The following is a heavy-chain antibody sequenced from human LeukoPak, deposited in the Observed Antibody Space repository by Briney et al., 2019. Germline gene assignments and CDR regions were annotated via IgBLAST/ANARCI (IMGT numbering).Heavy chain of an antibody. CDR3: AKGNGYSYGRYYFDY. J-gene: IGHJ4*02. Sequence: SGGALRLSCAASGFTFSSYGMHWVRQAPGKGLEWVAFIRYDGSNKYYADSVKGRFTISRDNSKNTLYLQMNSLRAEDTAVYYCAKGNGYSYGRYYFDYWGQGTLVTVSS. CDR2: IRYDGSNK. CDR1: GFTFSSYG. V-gene: IGHV3-30*02. D-gene: IGHD5-18*01.